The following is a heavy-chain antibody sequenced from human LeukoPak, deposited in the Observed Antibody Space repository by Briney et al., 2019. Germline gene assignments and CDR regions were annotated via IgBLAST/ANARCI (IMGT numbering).Heavy chain of an antibody. CDR3: ARGSGGSGYNYWGDY. J-gene: IGHJ4*02. CDR2: IWYDGNKK. V-gene: IGHV3-33*01. Sequence: PGGSLRLSCAASGFTFSSYGMHWVRQAPGKGLEWLAVIWYDGNKKHYVESVQGRFTISRDNSKDTLYLQMNSLRAEDTAVYFCARGSGGSGYNYWGDYWGQGTLLTVSS. D-gene: IGHD5-24*01. CDR1: GFTFSSYG.